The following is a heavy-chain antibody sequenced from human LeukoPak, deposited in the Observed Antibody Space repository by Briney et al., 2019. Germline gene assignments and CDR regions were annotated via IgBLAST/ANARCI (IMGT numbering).Heavy chain of an antibody. J-gene: IGHJ4*02. V-gene: IGHV1-46*01. Sequence: ASVKVSCKASGYTFTSYYMHWVRQAPGQGLEWMGIINLSGGSTSYAQKFQGRVTVTRDTSTSTVYMELSSLRSEDTAVYYCASSPHYDILTGYSSLDYWGQGTLVTVSS. CDR3: ASSPHYDILTGYSSLDY. D-gene: IGHD3-9*01. CDR2: INLSGGST. CDR1: GYTFTSYY.